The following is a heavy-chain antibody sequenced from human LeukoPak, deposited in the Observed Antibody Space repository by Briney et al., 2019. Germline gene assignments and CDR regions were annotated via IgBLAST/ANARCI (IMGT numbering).Heavy chain of an antibody. V-gene: IGHV1-69*01. CDR2: IIPIFGTA. D-gene: IGHD3-10*01. Sequence: ASVKVSCKASGGTFSSYAISWVRQAPGQGLEWMGGIIPIFGTANYAQKFQGRVTITADESTSTAYMELSSLRSEDTAVYYCARPIYGYYYYGMDVWGQGTTVTVSS. J-gene: IGHJ6*02. CDR3: ARPIYGYYYYGMDV. CDR1: GGTFSSYA.